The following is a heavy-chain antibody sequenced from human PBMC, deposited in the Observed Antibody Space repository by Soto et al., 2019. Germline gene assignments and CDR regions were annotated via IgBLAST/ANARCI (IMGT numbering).Heavy chain of an antibody. CDR2: ISGSGGST. D-gene: IGHD2-15*01. V-gene: IGHV3-23*01. Sequence: GGSLRLSCAASGFTFSSYAMSWVLQAPGKGLEWVSAISGSGGSTYYADSVKGRFTISRDNSKNTLYLQMNSLRAEDTAVYYCAKTVVVVVAATRGSRYFDYWGQGTLVTVSS. CDR3: AKTVVVVVAATRGSRYFDY. CDR1: GFTFSSYA. J-gene: IGHJ4*02.